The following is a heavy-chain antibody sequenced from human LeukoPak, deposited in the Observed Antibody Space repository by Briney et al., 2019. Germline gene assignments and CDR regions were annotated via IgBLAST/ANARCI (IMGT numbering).Heavy chain of an antibody. V-gene: IGHV3-13*04. CDR1: GFTFSSYD. CDR3: ARDLGGGEDY. J-gene: IGHJ4*02. D-gene: IGHD1-26*01. Sequence: GGPLRLSCEASGFTFSSYDMHWVRQATGKGLEWVSGIGIGGDTYYPGSVKGRFTISREDAKNSLYLQMNSLRAGDTAVYYCARDLGGGEDYWGQGTLVTVSS. CDR2: IGIGGDT.